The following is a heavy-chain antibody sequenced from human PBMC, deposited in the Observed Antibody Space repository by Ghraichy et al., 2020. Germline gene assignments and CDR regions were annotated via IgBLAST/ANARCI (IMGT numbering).Heavy chain of an antibody. CDR2: IKEDGTEK. CDR3: SGHSNTWLSNRFDP. D-gene: IGHD2-2*01. J-gene: IGHJ5*02. V-gene: IGHV3-7*05. CDR1: GFTFRSYW. Sequence: GGSLRLSCAASGFTFRSYWMTWVRQAPGRGLEWVANIKEDGTEKYYVDSVKGRFTISRDNAKTTLNLQMKSPRAEDSGVYFCSGHSNTWLSNRFDPWGQGTLVTVSS.